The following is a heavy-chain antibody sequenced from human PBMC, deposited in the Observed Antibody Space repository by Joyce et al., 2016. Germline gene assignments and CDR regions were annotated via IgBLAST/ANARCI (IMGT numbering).Heavy chain of an antibody. CDR2: IANDGNKK. J-gene: IGHJ4*02. CDR1: GFTVSNYG. V-gene: IGHV3-30*18. Sequence: QVQLVESGGGVVQPGRSLRLSCAASGFTVSNYGMHWVRQAPGKGLEGVAGIANDGNKKYYANSVKGRFTISRDNSKNTLYLQMNSLRAEDTAVYYCAKRYDYVDYWGQGTLVTVSS. CDR3: AKRYDYVDY. D-gene: IGHD3-16*01.